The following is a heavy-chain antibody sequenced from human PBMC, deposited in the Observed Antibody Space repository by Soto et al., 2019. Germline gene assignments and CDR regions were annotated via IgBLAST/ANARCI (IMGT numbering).Heavy chain of an antibody. CDR1: GFTFSDYY. D-gene: IGHD2-2*01. CDR3: ASDIVVVPAAIDYYYGMDV. J-gene: IGHJ6*02. CDR2: ISSSGSTI. Sequence: GGSLRLSCAASGFTFSDYYMSWIRQAPGKGLEWVSYISSSGSTIYYADSVKGRFTISRDNAKNSLYLQMNSLRAEDTAVYYCASDIVVVPAAIDYYYGMDVWGQGTTVTVSS. V-gene: IGHV3-11*01.